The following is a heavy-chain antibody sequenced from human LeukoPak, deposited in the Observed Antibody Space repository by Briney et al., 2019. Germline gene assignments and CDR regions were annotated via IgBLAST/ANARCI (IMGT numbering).Heavy chain of an antibody. Sequence: GGSLRLSCSASRFTFSSYTMNWVRQAPGKGLEWVSSIDPSSTYIYYADSAKGRFTISRDNSKNTLYLQMNSLRAEDTAVYYCAKGRDVVAASASDYWGQGTLVTVSS. V-gene: IGHV3-21*04. CDR2: IDPSSTYI. CDR3: AKGRDVVAASASDY. D-gene: IGHD2-15*01. CDR1: RFTFSSYT. J-gene: IGHJ4*02.